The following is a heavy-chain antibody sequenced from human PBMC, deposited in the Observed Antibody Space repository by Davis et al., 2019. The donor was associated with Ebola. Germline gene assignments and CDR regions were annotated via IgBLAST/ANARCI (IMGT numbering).Heavy chain of an antibody. CDR1: GFTFSSYW. CDR2: INTDGSRT. V-gene: IGHV3-74*01. D-gene: IGHD2-15*01. Sequence: GESLKISCAASGFTFSSYWIHWVRQAPGKGLVWVSRINTDGSRTRDADSVKGRFTISRDNAKNTLYLQMNSLRAEDTAVYYCARVLSYCSGGSCPGGSDRWGQGTLVTVSS. CDR3: ARVLSYCSGGSCPGGSDR. J-gene: IGHJ5*02.